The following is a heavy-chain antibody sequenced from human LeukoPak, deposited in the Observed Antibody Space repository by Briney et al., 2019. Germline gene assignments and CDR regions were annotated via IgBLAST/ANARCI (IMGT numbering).Heavy chain of an antibody. V-gene: IGHV3-33*01. J-gene: IGHJ4*02. CDR1: GXTFSSYG. D-gene: IGHD6-19*01. CDR2: IWYDGSNK. CDR3: ARDGSSGWYWVDY. Sequence: PGGSLRLSCAASGXTFSSYGMHWVRQAPGKGLEWVGVIWYDGSNKYYADSVKGRFTISRDNSKNTLYLQMNSLRAEDTAVYYCARDGSSGWYWVDYWGQGTLVTVSS.